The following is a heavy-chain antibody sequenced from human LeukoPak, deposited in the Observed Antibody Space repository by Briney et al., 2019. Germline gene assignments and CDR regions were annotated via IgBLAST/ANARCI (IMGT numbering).Heavy chain of an antibody. CDR1: GYSINSGYY. J-gene: IGHJ6*03. CDR2: VYHSGST. Sequence: PSETLSLTCTVSGYSINSGYYWGWIRQPPGKGLEWIGSVYHSGSTYDNPSLKSRVSISLDTSKNQFSLKLSSVTAADTAVYYCARDKRVAVAGTYIYYYYMDVWGNGTTVTISS. CDR3: ARDKRVAVAGTYIYYYYMDV. V-gene: IGHV4-38-2*02. D-gene: IGHD6-19*01.